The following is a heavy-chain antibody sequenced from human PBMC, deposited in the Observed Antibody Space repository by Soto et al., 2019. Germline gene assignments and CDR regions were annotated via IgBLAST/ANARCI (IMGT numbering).Heavy chain of an antibody. D-gene: IGHD4-17*01. CDR1: GFTFSSYW. CDR3: AREPYGDYIDY. Sequence: EVQLVESGGGLVQPGGSLRLSCAASGFTFSSYWMSWVRQAPGKGLEWVANIKQDGSEKYYVDSVKGRFTISRDNAKNSRYLQMNSLRAEDTAVYYCAREPYGDYIDYWGQGTLVTVSS. J-gene: IGHJ4*02. V-gene: IGHV3-7*01. CDR2: IKQDGSEK.